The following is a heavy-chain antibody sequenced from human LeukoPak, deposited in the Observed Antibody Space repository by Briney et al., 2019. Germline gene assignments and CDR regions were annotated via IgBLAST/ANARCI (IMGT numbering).Heavy chain of an antibody. J-gene: IGHJ4*02. Sequence: XVRQAPGRXXXXXANIKEDGSEKYYMDSVKGRFTISRDNARNSVFLQMNSLRAEDTAVYYCARGTNWSPLDFDYWGQGTLVTVSS. CDR3: ARGTNWSPLDFDY. D-gene: IGHD1-20*01. CDR2: IKEDGSEK. V-gene: IGHV3-7*01.